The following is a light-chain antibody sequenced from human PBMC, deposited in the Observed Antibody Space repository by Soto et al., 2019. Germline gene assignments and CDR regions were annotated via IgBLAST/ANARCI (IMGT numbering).Light chain of an antibody. CDR2: EVV. CDR3: KSYAGINTYV. V-gene: IGLV2-8*01. Sequence: QSALTQPPAASGSPGQSVTISCTATKDDIGVYDFISCYQHHPGKAPRLIIYEVVQRPSGVPDRFSGSKSGNPASLTVSGLQAADEADYFCKSYAGINTYVFGSGTKVTVL. CDR1: KDDIGVYDF. J-gene: IGLJ1*01.